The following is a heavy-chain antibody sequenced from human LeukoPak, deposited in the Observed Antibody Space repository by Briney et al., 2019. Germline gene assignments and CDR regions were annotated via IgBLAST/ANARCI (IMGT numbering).Heavy chain of an antibody. CDR2: ISSSSSYI. Sequence: GGSLRLSCAASGFTFSSYSMNWVRQAPGKGLEWVSSISSSSSYIYYADSVKGRFTISRDNAKNSLYLQMNNLRAEDTAVYYCARVSYSSSWLDPWGQGTLVTVSS. V-gene: IGHV3-21*01. J-gene: IGHJ5*02. CDR1: GFTFSSYS. CDR3: ARVSYSSSWLDP. D-gene: IGHD6-13*01.